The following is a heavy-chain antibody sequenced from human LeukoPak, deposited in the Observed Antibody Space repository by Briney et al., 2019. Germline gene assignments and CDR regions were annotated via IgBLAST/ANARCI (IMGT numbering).Heavy chain of an antibody. J-gene: IGHJ5*02. Sequence: SVKVSCKASGGTFSSYAISWVRQAPGQGLEWMGGIIPIFGTANYAQKFQGRVTITADKSTSTAYMELSSLRSEDTAVYYCARERYYYGSGSFPYPPNWFDPWGQGTLVTVSS. CDR1: GGTFSSYA. V-gene: IGHV1-69*06. D-gene: IGHD3-10*01. CDR3: ARERYYYGSGSFPYPPNWFDP. CDR2: IIPIFGTA.